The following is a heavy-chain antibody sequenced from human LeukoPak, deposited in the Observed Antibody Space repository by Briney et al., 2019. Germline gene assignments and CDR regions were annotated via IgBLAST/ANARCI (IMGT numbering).Heavy chain of an antibody. V-gene: IGHV3-33*05. CDR1: GFPFSYYG. Sequence: GGSLRLSCAASGFPFSYYGMHWVRQAPGKGLEWVAVISFDGSNKYYADSVKGRFTISRDNSKNTLYLQMNSLRAEDTAVYYCARGTWATLYYYYMDVWGKGTTVTVSS. D-gene: IGHD5-24*01. J-gene: IGHJ6*03. CDR2: ISFDGSNK. CDR3: ARGTWATLYYYYMDV.